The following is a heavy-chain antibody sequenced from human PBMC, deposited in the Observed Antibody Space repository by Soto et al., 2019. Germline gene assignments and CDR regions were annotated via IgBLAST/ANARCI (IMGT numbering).Heavy chain of an antibody. CDR3: ARSGLTDYYYYGMDV. V-gene: IGHV4-34*01. J-gene: IGHJ6*02. CDR2: INHSGST. D-gene: IGHD2-8*01. Sequence: LSLTCAVYGGSFSGYYWSWIRQPPGKGLEWIGEINHSGSTNYNPSLKSRVTISVDTSKNQFSLKLSSVTAADTAVYYCARSGLTDYYYYGMDVWGQGTTVTVS. CDR1: GGSFSGYY.